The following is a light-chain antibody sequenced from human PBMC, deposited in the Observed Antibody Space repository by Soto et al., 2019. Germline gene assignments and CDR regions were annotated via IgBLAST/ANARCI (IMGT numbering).Light chain of an antibody. V-gene: IGLV2-23*01. CDR1: SSDVGSYNL. CDR2: EGN. Sequence: QSALTQPASVSGSPGQSITISCTGTSSDVGSYNLVSWYQQHPGKAPKLMIYEGNKRPSGVSNRFSGSKSGNTASLTISGRQAEDEADYYCCSYAGSSTPYVFGTGTKLTVL. CDR3: CSYAGSSTPYV. J-gene: IGLJ1*01.